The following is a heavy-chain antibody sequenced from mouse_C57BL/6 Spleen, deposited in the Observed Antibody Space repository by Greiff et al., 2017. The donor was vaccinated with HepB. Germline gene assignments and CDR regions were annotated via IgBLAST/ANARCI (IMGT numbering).Heavy chain of an antibody. CDR2: ISYDGSN. V-gene: IGHV3-6*01. Sequence: EVQLVESGPGLVKPSQSLSLTCSVTGYSITSGYYWNWIRQFPGNKLEWMGYISYDGSNNYNPSLKNRISITRDTSKNQFFLKLNSVTTEDTATYYCARELGRLGFDYWGQGTTLTVSS. CDR3: ARELGRLGFDY. D-gene: IGHD4-1*01. J-gene: IGHJ2*01. CDR1: GYSITSGYY.